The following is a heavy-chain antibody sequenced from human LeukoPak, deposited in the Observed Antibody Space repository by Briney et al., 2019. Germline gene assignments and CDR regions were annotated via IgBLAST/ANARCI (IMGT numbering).Heavy chain of an antibody. CDR3: ARDRLTGGYGMDV. CDR2: IKQDGNEK. J-gene: IGHJ6*02. D-gene: IGHD7-27*01. Sequence: GGSLRLSCAASGFTFSSYAMSWVRQAPGKGLEWVANIKQDGNEKYYVDSVKGRFTISRDNAKNSLYLQMNSLRAEDTAVYYCARDRLTGGYGMDVWGQGTTVTVSS. V-gene: IGHV3-7*01. CDR1: GFTFSSYA.